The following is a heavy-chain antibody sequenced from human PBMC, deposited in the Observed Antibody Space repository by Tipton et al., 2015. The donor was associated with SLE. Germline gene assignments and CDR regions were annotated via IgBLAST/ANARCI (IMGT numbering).Heavy chain of an antibody. CDR1: GGSISSYY. CDR2: IYYSRST. D-gene: IGHD5-12*01. CDR3: ARRLTRYSGYDYFDY. Sequence: TLSLTCTVSGGSISSYYWSWIRQPPGKGLEWIGYIYYSRSTNYNPSLKSRVTISVDTSKNQFSLKLSSVTAADTAVYYCARRLTRYSGYDYFDYWGQGTLVTVSS. J-gene: IGHJ4*02. V-gene: IGHV4-59*08.